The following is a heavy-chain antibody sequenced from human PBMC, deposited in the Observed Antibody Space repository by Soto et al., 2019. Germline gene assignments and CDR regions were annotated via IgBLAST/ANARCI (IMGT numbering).Heavy chain of an antibody. V-gene: IGHV1-46*01. CDR3: ARSPVQQLAFFDY. D-gene: IGHD6-13*01. CDR2: IHPRGDFT. Sequence: ASVKVSCKTLGYPFTNNYMHWVRQAPGQGLEWMGVIHPRGDFTIYAQKFQSRVTMTRDKSTSTAYMELSSLRSEDTAVYYCARSPVQQLAFFDYWGQGTLVTVSS. CDR1: GYPFTNNY. J-gene: IGHJ4*02.